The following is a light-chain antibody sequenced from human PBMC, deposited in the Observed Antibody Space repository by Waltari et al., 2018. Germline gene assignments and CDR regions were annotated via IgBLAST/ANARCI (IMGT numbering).Light chain of an antibody. J-gene: IGKJ4*01. CDR3: MQALQTPLT. CDR1: QSLLHSNGYNY. CDR2: LGS. Sequence: DIVMTQSPLSLPVTPGEPASISCRSSQSLLHSNGYNYLDWYLPKPGQSPQLLIYLGSNRASGGPDRFSGSGSGTDFTLKSSRVEAEDVGGYYCMQALQTPLTIGGGTKVEIK. V-gene: IGKV2-28*01.